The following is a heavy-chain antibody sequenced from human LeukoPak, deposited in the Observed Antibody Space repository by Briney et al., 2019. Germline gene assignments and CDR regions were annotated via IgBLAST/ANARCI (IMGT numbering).Heavy chain of an antibody. CDR3: AREIDISPEGFDY. Sequence: GGSLRLSCAASGFTFGPYTMNWVRQAPGKGLEWVSYISSSSDTIYYADSVKGRFTISRDNAKNSLYLQMNSLRAEDTAVYYCAREIDISPEGFDYWGQGTLVTVSS. J-gene: IGHJ4*02. V-gene: IGHV3-48*04. D-gene: IGHD1-14*01. CDR2: ISSSSDTI. CDR1: GFTFGPYT.